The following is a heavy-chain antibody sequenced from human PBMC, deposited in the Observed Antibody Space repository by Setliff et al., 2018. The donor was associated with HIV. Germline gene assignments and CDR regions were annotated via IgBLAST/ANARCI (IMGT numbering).Heavy chain of an antibody. CDR3: AHRLISWFGELGVDV. V-gene: IGHV2-5*01. CDR1: GFSLSTSGVG. D-gene: IGHD3-10*01. J-gene: IGHJ6*02. CDR2: IYWNDDK. Sequence: SGPTLVNPTQPLTLTCTFSGFSLSTSGVGVGWIRQPPGKALEWLALIYWNDDKRYSPSLKSRLTITKDTSKNQVVLTMTNMDPVDTATYYCAHRLISWFGELGVDVWGQGTKVTVSS.